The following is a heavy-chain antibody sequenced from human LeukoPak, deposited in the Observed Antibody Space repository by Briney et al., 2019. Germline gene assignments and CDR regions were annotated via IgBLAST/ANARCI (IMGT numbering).Heavy chain of an antibody. J-gene: IGHJ4*02. Sequence: PSETLSLTCTVSGGSISSGRYYWSWIRQPAGKGLEWIGRIYTSGSTNYNPSLKSRVTISVDTSKNQFSLKLSSVTAADTAVYYCARESLRYSGYDWGQGTLVTVSS. V-gene: IGHV4-61*02. D-gene: IGHD5-12*01. CDR2: IYTSGST. CDR3: ARESLRYSGYD. CDR1: GGSISSGRYY.